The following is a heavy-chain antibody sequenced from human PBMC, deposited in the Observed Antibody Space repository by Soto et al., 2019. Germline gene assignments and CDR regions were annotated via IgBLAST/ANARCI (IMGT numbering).Heavy chain of an antibody. Sequence: SETLSLTCAVSGGSISSSNWWSWIRQHPGKGLEWIGYIYYSGSTYYNPSLKSRVTISVDTSKNQFSLKLSSVTAADTAVYYCARVNYYDSSGYLPPYYYGMDVWGQGTTVTVSS. CDR3: ARVNYYDSSGYLPPYYYGMDV. J-gene: IGHJ6*02. V-gene: IGHV4-31*11. CDR2: IYYSGST. CDR1: GGSISSSNW. D-gene: IGHD3-22*01.